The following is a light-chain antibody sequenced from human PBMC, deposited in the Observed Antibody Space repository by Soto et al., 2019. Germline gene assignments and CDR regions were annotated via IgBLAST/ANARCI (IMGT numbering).Light chain of an antibody. Sequence: QSVLTQTASVSGSPGQSITISCTGTSSDVGGYNYVSWYQRHPGKAPKLMIYDVSNRPSGVSNRFSGSKSGNTASLTISGLQAEDEADYYCSSYTSSSTLYVFGTGTKVTVL. CDR1: SSDVGGYNY. J-gene: IGLJ1*01. CDR3: SSYTSSSTLYV. V-gene: IGLV2-14*01. CDR2: DVS.